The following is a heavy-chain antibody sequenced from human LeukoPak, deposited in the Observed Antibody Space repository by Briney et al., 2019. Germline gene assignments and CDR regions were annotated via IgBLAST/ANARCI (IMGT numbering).Heavy chain of an antibody. CDR3: ATNYYGSGSYYRGLDY. V-gene: IGHV3-66*02. CDR1: GFTVSSNY. Sequence: PGGSLRLSCEASGFTVSSNYMSWVRQAPGKGLEWVSVTYSGGSTYYADSVKGRFTISRDNSRNTLYLQMNSLRAEDTAVYYCATNYYGSGSYYRGLDYWGRGTLVTVSS. J-gene: IGHJ4*02. D-gene: IGHD3-10*01. CDR2: TYSGGST.